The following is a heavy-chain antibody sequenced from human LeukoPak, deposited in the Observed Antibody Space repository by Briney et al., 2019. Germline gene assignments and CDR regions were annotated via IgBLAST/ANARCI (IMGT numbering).Heavy chain of an antibody. CDR1: GYIFSGYF. CDR2: INPKNGVP. V-gene: IGHV1-2*02. CDR3: ARDLRPSSGYYLYFQH. J-gene: IGHJ1*01. D-gene: IGHD3-22*01. Sequence: GASVKVSCKATGYIFSGYFIHWVRQAPGQGLEWMGWINPKNGVPNYSQKFQGRVTMTRDTSISTAYMELSRLRSDDTAVYYCARDLRPSSGYYLYFQHWGQGTLVTVSS.